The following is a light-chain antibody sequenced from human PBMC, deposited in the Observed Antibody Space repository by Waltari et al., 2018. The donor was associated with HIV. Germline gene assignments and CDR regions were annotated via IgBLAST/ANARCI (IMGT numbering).Light chain of an antibody. V-gene: IGLV2-14*01. J-gene: IGLJ2*01. CDR3: SSYTSSNTVV. Sequence: QSALTQPASVSGSPGQSITISCTGTSSDVGGYNYFPWYQQHPGKAPKVMIYEVTNRPSGVSNRFSGSKSGNTASLTISGLQAEDEADYYCSSYTSSNTVVFGGGTKLTVL. CDR1: SSDVGGYNY. CDR2: EVT.